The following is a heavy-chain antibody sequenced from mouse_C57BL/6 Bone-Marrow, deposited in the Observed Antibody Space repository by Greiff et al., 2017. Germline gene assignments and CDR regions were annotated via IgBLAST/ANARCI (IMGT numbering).Heavy chain of an antibody. CDR1: GYTFTDYY. CDR3: ARCDYDPFAY. V-gene: IGHV1-76*01. CDR2: IYPGSGNT. D-gene: IGHD2-4*01. Sequence: VQLQHSGAELVRPGASVKLSCKASGYTFTDYYINWVKQRPGQGLEWIARIYPGSGNTYYNEKFKGKATLTAEKSSSTAYMQLSSLTSEDSAVYFGARCDYDPFAYWGQGTLVTVSA. J-gene: IGHJ3*01.